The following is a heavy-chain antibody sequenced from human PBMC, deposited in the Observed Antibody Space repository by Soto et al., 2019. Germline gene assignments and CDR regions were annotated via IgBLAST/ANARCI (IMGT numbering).Heavy chain of an antibody. V-gene: IGHV3-7*05. D-gene: IGHD5-18*01. CDR2: INLDGSEK. J-gene: IGHJ6*02. Sequence: EVQLVESGGGLVQPGGSLRLSCAASGFTFRTNWLSWVRQVPGKGLEWVANINLDGSEKNYVDSVKGRFTISRDNARNSLYLQMSRLRAEDTALYYCARDGSTSWYSYDYHGMDVWGQGTTVTVSS. CDR1: GFTFRTNW. CDR3: ARDGSTSWYSYDYHGMDV.